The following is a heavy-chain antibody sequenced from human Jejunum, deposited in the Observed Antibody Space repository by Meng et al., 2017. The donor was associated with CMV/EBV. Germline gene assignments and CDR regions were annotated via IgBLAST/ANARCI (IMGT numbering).Heavy chain of an antibody. D-gene: IGHD5-24*01. Sequence: QVQLMQAGAEVKRPGSSMKGSCKSSGGSVNNYAFNWVRQAPGQGLEWMGGIIAIFKTPNYAQKFQGRLTITADESTGTSYMELTSLTSEDTAVYYCARGFLNGYQPFDYWGQGTLVTVSS. V-gene: IGHV1-69*01. J-gene: IGHJ4*02. CDR2: IIAIFKTP. CDR3: ARGFLNGYQPFDY. CDR1: GGSVNNYA.